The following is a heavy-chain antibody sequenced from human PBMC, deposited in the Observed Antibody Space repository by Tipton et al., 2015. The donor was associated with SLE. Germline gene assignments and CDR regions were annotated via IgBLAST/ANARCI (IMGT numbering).Heavy chain of an antibody. J-gene: IGHJ5*02. CDR3: ARDRKDWFDP. D-gene: IGHD1-14*01. CDR2: IYYSGST. V-gene: IGHV4-39*07. Sequence: TLSLTCTVSGGSISSGSYYWSWIRQPAGKGLEWIGSIYYSGSTYYNPSLKSRVTISVDTSKNQFSLKLSSVTAADTAVYYCARDRKDWFDPWGQGTLVTVSS. CDR1: GGSISSGSYY.